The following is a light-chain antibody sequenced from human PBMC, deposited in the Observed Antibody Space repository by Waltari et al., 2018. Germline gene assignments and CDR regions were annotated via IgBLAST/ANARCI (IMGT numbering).Light chain of an antibody. V-gene: IGKV1-39*01. J-gene: IGKJ1*01. Sequence: EMTQSPSSLSASVGDRVTITCRARQYISTNLNWYQHKPGEAPKVLIYDASTLQSGVPSRFSGSGSGTDFTLTIKNLQLEDSATYYCHQSHFPTWTFGQGTKVEIK. CDR1: QYISTN. CDR2: DAS. CDR3: HQSHFPTWT.